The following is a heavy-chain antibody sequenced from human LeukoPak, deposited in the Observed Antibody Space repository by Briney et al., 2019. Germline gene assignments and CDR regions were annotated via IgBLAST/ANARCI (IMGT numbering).Heavy chain of an antibody. J-gene: IGHJ4*02. CDR1: GGSFSGYY. D-gene: IGHD4-23*01. CDR3: ARGSRGGNAGYQFDY. Sequence: PSETLSLTCAVYGGSFSGYYWSWIRQPPGKGLEWTGEINHSGSTNYNPSLKSRVTISLDTSKNQFSLKLSSVTAADTAVYYCARGSRGGNAGYQFDYWGQGTLVTVSS. CDR2: INHSGST. V-gene: IGHV4-34*01.